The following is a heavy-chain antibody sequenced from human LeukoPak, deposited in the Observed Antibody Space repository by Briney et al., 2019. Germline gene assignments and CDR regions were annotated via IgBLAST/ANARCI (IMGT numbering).Heavy chain of an antibody. CDR1: GFTFSSYG. J-gene: IGHJ4*02. CDR3: AKDSGYSYGYDN. D-gene: IGHD5-18*01. Sequence: GGSLRLSCAASGFTFSSYGMHWVRQAPGKGLEWVAFIRYDGSNKYYADSVKGRFTISRDNSKNTLYLQMNSLRAEVTAVYYCAKDSGYSYGYDNWGQGTLVTVSS. CDR2: IRYDGSNK. V-gene: IGHV3-30*02.